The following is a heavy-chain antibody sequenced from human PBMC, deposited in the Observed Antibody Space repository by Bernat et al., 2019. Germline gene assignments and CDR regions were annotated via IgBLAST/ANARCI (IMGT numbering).Heavy chain of an antibody. CDR1: GFTFSHAW. V-gene: IGHV3-15*01. D-gene: IGHD2-21*02. Sequence: EVHLVESGGGLVKPGGSLRLSCAASGFTFSHAWMAWIRQAPGKGLEWVGRIKNKIDGGTTDYTAPVKGRFTISRDDSRDTVYLQMNSLKIEDTAVYYCALGRGVCGGDCWDHWGQGTLVTVSS. CDR2: IKNKIDGGTT. CDR3: ALGRGVCGGDCWDH. J-gene: IGHJ4*02.